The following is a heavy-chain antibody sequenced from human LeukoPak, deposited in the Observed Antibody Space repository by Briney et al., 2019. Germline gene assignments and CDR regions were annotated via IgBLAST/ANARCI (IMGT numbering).Heavy chain of an antibody. D-gene: IGHD3-22*01. CDR3: ARLPYYYDSSGYFGFDY. CDR2: IYSGGST. Sequence: PGGSLRLSCAASGFTVSSNYMSWVRQAPGKGLEWVSVIYSGGSTYYADSVKGRFTISRDNSKNTLYLQMNSLRAEDTAVYYCARLPYYYDSSGYFGFDYWGQGTLVTVSS. V-gene: IGHV3-53*01. CDR1: GFTVSSNY. J-gene: IGHJ4*02.